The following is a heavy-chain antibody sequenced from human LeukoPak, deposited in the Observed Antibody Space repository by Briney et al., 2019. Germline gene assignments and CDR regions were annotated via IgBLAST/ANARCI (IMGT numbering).Heavy chain of an antibody. V-gene: IGHV3-23*01. J-gene: IGHJ4*02. CDR2: ISDTGGAT. Sequence: GGSLRLSCAASGFTFSTYAMSWVRQAPGKGLEWVSSISDTGGATYYAESVKGQFTISRDNARNTFYLQLTSPRDEDTALYYCAKGGGSTFDNWGQGILVTVSS. CDR1: GFTFSTYA. D-gene: IGHD3-10*01. CDR3: AKGGGSTFDN.